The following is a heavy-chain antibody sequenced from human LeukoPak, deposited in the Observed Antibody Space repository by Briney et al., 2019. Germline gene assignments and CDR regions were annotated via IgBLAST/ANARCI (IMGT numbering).Heavy chain of an antibody. J-gene: IGHJ5*02. V-gene: IGHV1-2*06. CDR1: GYTFTGYY. D-gene: IGHD2-8*01. CDR2: INPNSGGT. Sequence: ASVKVSFKASGYTFTGYYMHWVRQAPGQGLEWMGRINPNSGGTNYSQKFQGRVTMTRDTSISTAYMELSRLRSDDTAVYYCAREGVYCTNGVCDIPNWFDPWGQGTLVTVSS. CDR3: AREGVYCTNGVCDIPNWFDP.